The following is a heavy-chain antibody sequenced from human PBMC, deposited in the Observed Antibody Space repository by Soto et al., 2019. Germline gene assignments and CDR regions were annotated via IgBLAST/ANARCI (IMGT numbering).Heavy chain of an antibody. J-gene: IGHJ4*02. CDR1: GATFSDSG. CDR2: IIRIFGTA. V-gene: IGHV1-69*13. CDR3: ARALGMSYFDS. Sequence: ASVKVSCKASGATFSDSGLSWVRQAPGQGLEWLGGIIRIFGTAKYAQKFQGRVTITADESTSTAYMELTRLKSDDTAVYYCARALGMSYFDSWGQGTQVTVSS.